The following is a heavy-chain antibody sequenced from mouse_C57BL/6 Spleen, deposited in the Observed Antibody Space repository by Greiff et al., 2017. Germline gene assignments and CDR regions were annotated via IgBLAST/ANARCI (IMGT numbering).Heavy chain of an antibody. Sequence: EVKLVESGGGLVQPGGSMKLSCAASGFTFSDAWMDWVRQSPEKGLEWVAEIRNKANNHATYYAESVKGRFNISRDDSKSSVYLQLNSLRAEDTGIYYGTRRYYGLYYAMDYWGQGTSGTVSS. CDR2: IRNKANNHAT. CDR1: GFTFSDAW. CDR3: TRRYYGLYYAMDY. D-gene: IGHD1-1*01. J-gene: IGHJ4*01. V-gene: IGHV6-6*01.